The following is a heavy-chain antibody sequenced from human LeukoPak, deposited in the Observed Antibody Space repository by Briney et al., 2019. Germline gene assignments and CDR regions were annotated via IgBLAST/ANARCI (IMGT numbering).Heavy chain of an antibody. D-gene: IGHD3-3*01. CDR3: ARDRRRFLEWLYGAFDI. CDR1: GFTFSSYA. J-gene: IGHJ3*02. Sequence: GGSLRLSCAASGFTFSSYAMHWVRQAPGKGLEWVAVISYDGSNKYYADSVKGRFTISRDNSKNTLYLQMNSLRAEDTAVYYCARDRRRFLEWLYGAFDIWGQGTMVTVSS. V-gene: IGHV3-30-3*01. CDR2: ISYDGSNK.